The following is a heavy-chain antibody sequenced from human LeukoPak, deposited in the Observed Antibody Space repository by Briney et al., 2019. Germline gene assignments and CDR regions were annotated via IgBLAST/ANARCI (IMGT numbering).Heavy chain of an antibody. CDR3: ASPYGSGLDY. CDR1: GFTFSSYS. V-gene: IGHV3-21*01. J-gene: IGHJ4*02. CDR2: ISSSSSYI. D-gene: IGHD3-10*01. Sequence: GGSLRLSYAASGFTFSSYSMNWVRQAPGKGLEWVSSISSSSSYIYYADSVKGRFTISRDNAKNSLYLQMNSLRAEDTAVYYCASPYGSGLDYWGQGTLVTVSS.